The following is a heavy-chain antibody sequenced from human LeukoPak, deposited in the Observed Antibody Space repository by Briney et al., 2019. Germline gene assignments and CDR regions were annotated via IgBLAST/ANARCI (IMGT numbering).Heavy chain of an antibody. CDR3: ARELTAVAGVFDP. V-gene: IGHV1-2*02. CDR2: INPNSGGT. CDR1: GYTFTGYY. Sequence: ASVKVSCKASGYTFTGYYMHWVRPAPGQGLEWMGWINPNSGGTNYAQKFQGRVTMTRDTSISTAYMELSRLRSDDTAVYYCARELTAVAGVFDPWGQGTLVTVSS. D-gene: IGHD6-19*01. J-gene: IGHJ5*02.